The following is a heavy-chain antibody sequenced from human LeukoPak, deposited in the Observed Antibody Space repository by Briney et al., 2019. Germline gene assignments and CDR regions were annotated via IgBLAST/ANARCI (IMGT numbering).Heavy chain of an antibody. V-gene: IGHV1-2*06. D-gene: IGHD4-17*01. J-gene: IGHJ4*02. CDR2: INPDRGGT. CDR1: GYTFTGYH. Sequence: ASVKVSCKASGYTFTGYHLHWVRQAPGQGLEWMGRINPDRGGTDYAQKFQGRVTMTGDTSIGTAYMELSRLRSDDTAIYYCASGTYGDYSLEFWGQGTLVTVSS. CDR3: ASGTYGDYSLEF.